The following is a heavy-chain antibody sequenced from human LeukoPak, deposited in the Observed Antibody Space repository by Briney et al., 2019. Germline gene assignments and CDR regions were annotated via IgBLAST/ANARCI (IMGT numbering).Heavy chain of an antibody. J-gene: IGHJ4*02. CDR2: VYYTGTT. Sequence: SETLSLTCTVSGLSFEHYFWSWIRQPPGKGLEWIGYVYYTGTTDYSPSLKSRLTISADTSKKQFSLKLTSVTAADTAGYYCATHRRSHGSEFWGQGTLVTVSP. CDR1: GLSFEHYF. CDR3: ATHRRSHGSEF. V-gene: IGHV4-59*12. D-gene: IGHD3-10*01.